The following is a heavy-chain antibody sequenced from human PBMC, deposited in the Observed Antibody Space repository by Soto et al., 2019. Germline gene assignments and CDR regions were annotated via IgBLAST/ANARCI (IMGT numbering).Heavy chain of an antibody. V-gene: IGHV4-39*01. Sequence: QLQLQESGPGLVKPSETLSLTCTVSGGSISSINYYWGWIRPPPGKGLEWIGSILYSGSPYSNPSLRSRVTISVDPSKNKFSRKLTAVTAADTALYFCARGHGSDHYTPTDLNGFDPWGHGTLVTVS. CDR2: ILYSGSP. J-gene: IGHJ5*02. CDR3: ARGHGSDHYTPTDLNGFDP. D-gene: IGHD1-26*01. CDR1: GGSISSINYY.